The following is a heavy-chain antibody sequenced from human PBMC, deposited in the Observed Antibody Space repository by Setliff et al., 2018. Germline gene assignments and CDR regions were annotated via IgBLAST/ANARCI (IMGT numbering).Heavy chain of an antibody. D-gene: IGHD2-21*02. CDR3: ARDLGHGGDSDY. Sequence: SETLSLTCTVSGYSISSGYIWGWIRQPPGKGLEWVGNIGHTGSINYNPSLKSRLTTSRDTSKNQVSLKLNSVTATDTAVYYCARDLGHGGDSDYWGQGILVTVSS. CDR1: GYSISSGYI. V-gene: IGHV4-38-2*02. J-gene: IGHJ4*02. CDR2: IGHTGSI.